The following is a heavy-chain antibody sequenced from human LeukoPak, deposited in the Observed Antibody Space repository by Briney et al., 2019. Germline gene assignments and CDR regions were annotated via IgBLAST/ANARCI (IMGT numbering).Heavy chain of an antibody. CDR1: GFTFTSSA. CDR2: IVVGSGNT. V-gene: IGHV1-58*01. D-gene: IGHD3-16*02. CDR3: AAVSLGNYYYYYGMDV. J-gene: IGHJ6*02. Sequence: LVKVSCKASGFTFTSSAVQWVRQARGQRLEWIGWIVVGSGNTNYAQKFQERVAITRDMSTSTAYMELSSLRSEDTAVYYCAAVSLGNYYYYYGMDVWGQGTTVTVSS.